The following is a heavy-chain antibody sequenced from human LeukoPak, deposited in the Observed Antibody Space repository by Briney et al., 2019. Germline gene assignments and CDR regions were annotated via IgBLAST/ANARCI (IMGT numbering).Heavy chain of an antibody. Sequence: GRSLRLSCAASGFTFSNFGMHWVRQAPGKGLEWVSIIYTSGLTYYADSVKGRFTISRDNSKNTLFLHMSSLRVDDTAVYFCARVRGTLLEIDYWGQGTPVTVSS. V-gene: IGHV3-53*01. CDR1: GFTFSNFG. CDR2: IYTSGLT. CDR3: ARVRGTLLEIDY. D-gene: IGHD3-3*01. J-gene: IGHJ4*02.